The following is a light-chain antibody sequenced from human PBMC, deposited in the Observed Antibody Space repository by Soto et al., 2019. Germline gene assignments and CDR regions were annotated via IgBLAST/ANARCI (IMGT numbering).Light chain of an antibody. V-gene: IGKV3-11*01. CDR2: DAS. CDR3: QQRSNWPRT. CDR1: LSVNNY. Sequence: EIELTQSPATLALSPGERATLSCRASLSVNNYLAWYQQKPGHAPRLLIYDASNRATGIPPRFSGSGSGTDFTLTISGLEPEDSAVYYCQQRSNWPRTFGQGTKVDIK. J-gene: IGKJ1*01.